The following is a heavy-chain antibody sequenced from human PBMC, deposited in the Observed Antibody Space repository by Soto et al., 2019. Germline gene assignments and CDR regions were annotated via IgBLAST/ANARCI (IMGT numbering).Heavy chain of an antibody. CDR2: ISSSSSVI. CDR3: ARDLSWGSNWYYYMDV. V-gene: IGHV3-48*01. D-gene: IGHD7-27*01. J-gene: IGHJ6*03. CDR1: GFILSDCA. Sequence: EVQLVESGGGLVQPGGSLRLSCATSGFILSDCAMNWVRQAPGKGLVWVLYISSSSSVIDYADSVKGRFTVSRDNARNSLYLQMNSLRAEDTAVYYCARDLSWGSNWYYYMDVWGKGTTVTVSS.